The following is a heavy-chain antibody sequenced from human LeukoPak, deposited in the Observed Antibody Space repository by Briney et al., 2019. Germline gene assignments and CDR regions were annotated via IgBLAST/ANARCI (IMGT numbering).Heavy chain of an antibody. CDR3: ANIDSSGYHYYYYGMDV. CDR2: ISGSGGST. D-gene: IGHD3-22*01. Sequence: GGSLRLSCAASGFTFSSYAMSWVRQAPGKGLEWVSAISGSGGSTYYADSVKGRFTISRDNSKNTLYLQMNSLRAEDTAVYYCANIDSSGYHYYYYGMDVWGQGTTVTVSS. V-gene: IGHV3-23*01. CDR1: GFTFSSYA. J-gene: IGHJ6*02.